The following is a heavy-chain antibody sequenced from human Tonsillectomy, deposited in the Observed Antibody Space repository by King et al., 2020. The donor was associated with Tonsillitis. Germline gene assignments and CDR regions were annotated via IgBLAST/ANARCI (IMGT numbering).Heavy chain of an antibody. V-gene: IGHV4-34*01. CDR2: INHSGST. Sequence: VQLQQWGAGLLKPSETLSLTCAVYGGSFSGYYWSWIRQPPGKGLEWIGEINHSGSTNYNPSLKSRVTISVDTSKNQFSLKLSSVTAADTAVYYCARGIRITIFGVVITRGAFDIWGQGTMVTVSS. CDR3: ARGIRITIFGVVITRGAFDI. J-gene: IGHJ3*02. D-gene: IGHD3-3*01. CDR1: GGSFSGYY.